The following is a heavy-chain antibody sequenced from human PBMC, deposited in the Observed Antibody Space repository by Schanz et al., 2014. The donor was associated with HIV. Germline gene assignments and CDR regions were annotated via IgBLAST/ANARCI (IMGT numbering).Heavy chain of an antibody. CDR1: GGTFTNSA. CDR3: ARGAAEMATMTPWRY. Sequence: QVQLVQSGAEVKKPGSSVMVSCKTSGGTFTNSAISWVRQAPGQGLQWMGGIIPFFGTANYAQTLQGRLTITADESTGTAYMDLTSLRYEDTALYYCARGAAEMATMTPWRYWGQGTLVTVSS. D-gene: IGHD5-12*01. V-gene: IGHV1-69*12. J-gene: IGHJ4*02. CDR2: IIPFFGTA.